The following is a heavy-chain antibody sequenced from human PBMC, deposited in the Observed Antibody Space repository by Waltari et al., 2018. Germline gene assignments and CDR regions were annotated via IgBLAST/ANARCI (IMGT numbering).Heavy chain of an antibody. CDR3: ARQWGRPIGPNWFDP. CDR2: IYPGDSDT. D-gene: IGHD1-26*01. J-gene: IGHJ5*02. CDR1: GYSFTSYW. Sequence: EVQLVQSGAEVKKPGESLKISCKGSGYSFTSYWSGWVRPMPGKGLELMGIIYPGDSDTRYSPSFQGQVTISADKSISTAYLQWSSLKASDTAMYYCARQWGRPIGPNWFDPWGQGTLVTVSS. V-gene: IGHV5-51*01.